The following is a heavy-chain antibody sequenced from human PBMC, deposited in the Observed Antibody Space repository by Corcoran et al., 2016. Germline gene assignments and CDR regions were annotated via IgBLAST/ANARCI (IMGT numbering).Heavy chain of an antibody. CDR3: ASARGHQPDYYDYYGMDV. CDR1: GFTFSSYG. CDR2: IWYDGSNK. J-gene: IGHJ6*02. Sequence: QVQLVESGGGVVQPGRSLRLSCAASGFTFSSYGMHWVRQAPGKGLEWVAVIWYDGSNKYYADSVKGRFTISRDNSKNTLYLQMNSLRAEDTAVYYCASARGHQPDYYDYYGMDVWGQGTTVTVSS. D-gene: IGHD2-2*01. V-gene: IGHV3-33*01.